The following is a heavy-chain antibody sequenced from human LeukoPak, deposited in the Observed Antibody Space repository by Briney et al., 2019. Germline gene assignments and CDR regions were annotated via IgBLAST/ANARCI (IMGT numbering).Heavy chain of an antibody. V-gene: IGHV3-7*01. Sequence: HTGGSLRLSCSVSGFTFSSYWMQWARQAPGKGLEWVANIKQDGSEKYYVDSVKGRLTISRDNAKNSLYLQMDSLRVEDTAVYYCATHGLHSGWNYWGQGTLVTVSS. CDR1: GFTFSSYW. CDR3: ATHGLHSGWNY. CDR2: IKQDGSEK. J-gene: IGHJ4*02. D-gene: IGHD6-19*01.